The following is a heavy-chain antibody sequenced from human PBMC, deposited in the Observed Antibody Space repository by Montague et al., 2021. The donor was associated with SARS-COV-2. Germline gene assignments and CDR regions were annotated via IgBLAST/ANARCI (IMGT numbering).Heavy chain of an antibody. CDR3: ARSTYCSGGSCERALLNY. J-gene: IGHJ4*02. CDR1: GGSISSSSYY. Sequence: SETLSLTCTVSGGSISSSSYYWGWIRQPPGKGLEWIGSNNYSGSTYYNPSLKSRVTISVDTSKNQFSLKLSSVTAADTAVYYCARSTYCSGGSCERALLNYWGQGTLVTVSS. D-gene: IGHD2-15*01. V-gene: IGHV4-39*01. CDR2: NNYSGST.